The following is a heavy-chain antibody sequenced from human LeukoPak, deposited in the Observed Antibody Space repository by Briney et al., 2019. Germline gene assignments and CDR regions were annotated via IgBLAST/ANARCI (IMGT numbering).Heavy chain of an antibody. CDR1: GFTFGSYG. CDR2: ISYDGSNK. V-gene: IGHV3-30*18. Sequence: GGSLRLSCAASGFTFGSYGMHWVRQAPGKGLEWVAVISYDGSNKYYADSVKGRFTISRDNSKNTLYLQMNSLRAEDTAVYYCAKDLGRWLQRGDAFDNWGQGTMVTVSS. CDR3: AKDLGRWLQRGDAFDN. D-gene: IGHD5-24*01. J-gene: IGHJ3*02.